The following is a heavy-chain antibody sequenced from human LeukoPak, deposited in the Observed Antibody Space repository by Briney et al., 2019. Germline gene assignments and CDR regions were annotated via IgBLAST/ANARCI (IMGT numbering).Heavy chain of an antibody. J-gene: IGHJ4*02. Sequence: GGSLRLSCAASGFTFSSYSMNWVRQAPGKGLEWVSYISSSSSTIYYADSVKGRFTISRDNAKNTLYLQMNSLRAEDTAVYYCAREERIAVAGTGFDYWGQGTLVTVSS. CDR2: ISSSSSTI. CDR3: AREERIAVAGTGFDY. D-gene: IGHD6-19*01. CDR1: GFTFSSYS. V-gene: IGHV3-48*01.